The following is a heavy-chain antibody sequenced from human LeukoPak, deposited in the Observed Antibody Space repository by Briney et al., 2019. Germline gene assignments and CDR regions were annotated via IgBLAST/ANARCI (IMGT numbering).Heavy chain of an antibody. D-gene: IGHD2-15*01. J-gene: IGHJ4*02. CDR2: INPSGGST. CDR1: GYTFTSYY. V-gene: IGHV1-46*01. Sequence: ASVKVSCKASGYTFTSYYMHWVRQAPGQGLEWMGIINPSGGSTSYAQKFQGRVTMTRDMSTSTVYMELSSLRSDDTAVYYCARAYPDCSGGSCYSFYFDYWGQGTLVTVSS. CDR3: ARAYPDCSGGSCYSFYFDY.